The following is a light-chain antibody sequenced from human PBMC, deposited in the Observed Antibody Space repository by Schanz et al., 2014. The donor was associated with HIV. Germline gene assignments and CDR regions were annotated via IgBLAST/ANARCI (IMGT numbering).Light chain of an antibody. CDR3: SSYTSSSTLV. CDR1: SSDVGGYNY. Sequence: QSALTQPASVSGSPGQSITISCTGTSSDVGGYNYVSWYQQHPGKAPTVMIYDVNNRPSGVSNRFSGSKSGNTASLTISGLQAEDEADYYCSSYTSSSTLVFGGGTKLTVL. J-gene: IGLJ2*01. CDR2: DVN. V-gene: IGLV2-14*03.